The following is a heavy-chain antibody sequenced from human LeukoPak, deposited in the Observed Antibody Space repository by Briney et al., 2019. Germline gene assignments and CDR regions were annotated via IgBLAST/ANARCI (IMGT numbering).Heavy chain of an antibody. V-gene: IGHV3-23*01. CDR3: AKDMGRGGGAVIDY. CDR1: GFTFSSYA. CDR2: ISGSGANT. Sequence: PGGSLRLSCAASGFTFSSYAMGWVRQAPGKGLEWVSVISGSGANTYYANSVRGRFTISRANARNTLYLQISRLGADDTAVYYCAKDMGRGGGAVIDYWGQGTLVTVSS. D-gene: IGHD2-21*01. J-gene: IGHJ4*02.